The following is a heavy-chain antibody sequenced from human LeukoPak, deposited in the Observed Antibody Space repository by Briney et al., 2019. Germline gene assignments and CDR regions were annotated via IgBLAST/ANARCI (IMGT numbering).Heavy chain of an antibody. CDR3: AGTPRSLLGSAFDI. D-gene: IGHD2-8*02. V-gene: IGHV4-30-2*02. Sequence: SETLSLTCAVSGGSISSGGYSWSWIRQPPGKGLEWIGYIYHSGSTYYNPSLKSRVTISVDTSKNQFSLKLSSVTAADAAVYYCAGTPRSLLGSAFDIWGQGTMVTVSS. CDR1: GGSISSGGYS. CDR2: IYHSGST. J-gene: IGHJ3*02.